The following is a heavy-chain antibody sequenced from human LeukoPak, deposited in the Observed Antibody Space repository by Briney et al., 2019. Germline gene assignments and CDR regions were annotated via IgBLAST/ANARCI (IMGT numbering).Heavy chain of an antibody. V-gene: IGHV1-69*04. J-gene: IGHJ3*02. CDR2: IIPILGIA. Sequence: GSSVKVSCKASGGTFSSYAISWVRQAPGQGLEWMGRIIPILGIANYAQKFQGRVTITADKSTSTAYMELSSLRSEDTAVYYCARDGRHSSSWYGAFDIWGQGTMVTVSS. CDR1: GGTFSSYA. CDR3: ARDGRHSSSWYGAFDI. D-gene: IGHD6-13*01.